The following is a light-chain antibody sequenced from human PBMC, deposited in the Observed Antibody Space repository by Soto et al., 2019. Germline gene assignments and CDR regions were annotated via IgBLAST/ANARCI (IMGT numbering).Light chain of an antibody. V-gene: IGKV1-39*01. CDR2: SAV. Sequence: DVQMTQSPSSLSASVGDRVNITCRASHSGYNYFHWYQQKPGKAPRLLVHSAVKLELGVPSRFSGSGSGTDFALTISGLQPEDFASYCCQQTYINPISFGQGTRL. CDR1: HSGYNY. J-gene: IGKJ5*01. CDR3: QQTYINPIS.